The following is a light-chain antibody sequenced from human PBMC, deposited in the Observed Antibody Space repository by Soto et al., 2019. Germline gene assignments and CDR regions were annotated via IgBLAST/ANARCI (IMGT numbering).Light chain of an antibody. CDR2: DTS. CDR1: TCDIGRHNL. Sequence: QSALTQPASVSGSPGQSVTISCTGTTCDIGRHNLVCWYQQFPGKAPKLIIFDTSKRPSGVSNRFSGSKSGSTASLTISGLQAEGEADYYCCSNAACSIYFFGSGTKVTV. J-gene: IGLJ1*01. V-gene: IGLV2-23*01. CDR3: CSNAACSIYF.